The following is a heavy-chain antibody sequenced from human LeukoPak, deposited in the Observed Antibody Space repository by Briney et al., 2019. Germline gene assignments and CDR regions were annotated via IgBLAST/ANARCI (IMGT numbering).Heavy chain of an antibody. CDR1: GFTFDDYA. D-gene: IGHD6-13*01. V-gene: IGHV3-9*01. CDR3: AKVTPVIAAEYYFDY. CDR2: ISWNSGSI. J-gene: IGHJ4*02. Sequence: PGRSLRLSCAASGFTFDDYAMHWVRQAPGKGLEWVSGISWNSGSIGYADSVKGRFTISRDNSKNTLYLQMNSLRAEDTAVYYCAKVTPVIAAEYYFDYWGQGTLVTVSS.